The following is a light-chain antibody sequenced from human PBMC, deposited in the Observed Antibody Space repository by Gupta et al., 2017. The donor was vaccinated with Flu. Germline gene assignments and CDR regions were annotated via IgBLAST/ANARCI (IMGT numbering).Light chain of an antibody. CDR2: GAS. J-gene: IGKJ2*01. Sequence: EVVLTQSPGSLSLSPGARATLSCRASQTVVGSFLAWYQQQPGQAPRLLIYGASTRAAGVPDRFSGSVSGTDFTLTISRLEPEDFAVYYCQQYGSSPAFSFGQGTKLE. V-gene: IGKV3-20*01. CDR3: QQYGSSPAFS. CDR1: QTVVGSF.